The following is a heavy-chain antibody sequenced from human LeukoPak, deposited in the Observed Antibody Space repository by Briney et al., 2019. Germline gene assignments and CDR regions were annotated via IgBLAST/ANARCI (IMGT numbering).Heavy chain of an antibody. Sequence: GGSLRLSCAASGFTFTNYGMHWVRQAPGKGLEWVAAVSYDGTYKYYADSMKGRFTVSRDNSKNTLYLQVNTLRAEDTAVYYCAKDGTSFISYYYDSSGFYDCWGQGTLVTVSP. CDR2: VSYDGTYK. D-gene: IGHD3-22*01. CDR3: AKDGTSFISYYYDSSGFYDC. V-gene: IGHV3-30*18. CDR1: GFTFTNYG. J-gene: IGHJ4*02.